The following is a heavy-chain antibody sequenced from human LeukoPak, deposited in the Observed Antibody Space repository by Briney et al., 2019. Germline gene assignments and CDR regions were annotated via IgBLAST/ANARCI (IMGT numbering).Heavy chain of an antibody. Sequence: SETLSLTCTVSGGSISSSSYYWGWIRQPPGKGLEWIGSIYYSGSTYYNPSLKSRVTISVDTSKNQFSLKLSSVTAADTAVYYCARVWSTGYLHTTNWFDPWGQGTLVTVSS. CDR1: GGSISSSSYY. J-gene: IGHJ5*02. V-gene: IGHV4-39*01. CDR3: ARVWSTGYLHTTNWFDP. CDR2: IYYSGST. D-gene: IGHD4-11*01.